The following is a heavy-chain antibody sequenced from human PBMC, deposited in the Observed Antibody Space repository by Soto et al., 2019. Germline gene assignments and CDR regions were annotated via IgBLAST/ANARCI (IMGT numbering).Heavy chain of an antibody. Sequence: GGSLRLSCAASGFTFSSYEMNWVRQAPGKGLEWVAYISSSGSTIYYADSVKGRFTISRDNAKNSLYLQMNSLRAEDTAVYYCARDKGYYYYAMDVWGQGTTVTVSS. V-gene: IGHV3-48*03. CDR3: ARDKGYYYYAMDV. CDR1: GFTFSSYE. CDR2: ISSSGSTI. J-gene: IGHJ6*02.